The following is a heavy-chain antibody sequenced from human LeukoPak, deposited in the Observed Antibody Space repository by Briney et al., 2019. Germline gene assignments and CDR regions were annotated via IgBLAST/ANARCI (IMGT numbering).Heavy chain of an antibody. J-gene: IGHJ4*02. D-gene: IGHD4-11*01. CDR1: GFMFSDYS. CDR3: ARDHNYAFDN. CDR2: VGISSGNT. V-gene: IGHV3-48*04. Sequence: GGSLRLSCAASGFMFSDYSMKWVRQAPGKGLEWISYVGISSGNTKYADSVKGRFTISGDSAKNSVYLQMNNLRVEDTALYYCARDHNYAFDNWGQGTLVTVSS.